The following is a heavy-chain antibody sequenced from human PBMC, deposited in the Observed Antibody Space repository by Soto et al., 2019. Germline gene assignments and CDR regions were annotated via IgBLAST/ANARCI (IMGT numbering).Heavy chain of an antibody. CDR1: GYTFTSYA. J-gene: IGHJ4*02. D-gene: IGHD3-3*01. V-gene: IGHV1-3*01. CDR3: AREWSGSAPDY. CDR2: INAGNGNT. Sequence: GASVKVSCKAAGYTFTSYAMHWGRQAPGQRLEWMGWINAGNGNTKYSQKFQGRVTITRDTSASTAYMELSSLRSEDTAVYYCAREWSGSAPDYWGQGTLVTVSS.